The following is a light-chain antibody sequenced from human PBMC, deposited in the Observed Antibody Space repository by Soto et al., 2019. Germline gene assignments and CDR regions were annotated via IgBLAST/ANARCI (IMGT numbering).Light chain of an antibody. V-gene: IGKV3-11*01. Sequence: EIVLTQSPATPSLSPGERATPSCRASPSVSRHLAWYQQKPGQAPRLLIYDASIRATGIPARFSGSGSGTEFSLTISSLQPEDFAIYYCQQYSDWPPWTFGQGTKVDI. J-gene: IGKJ1*01. CDR3: QQYSDWPPWT. CDR2: DAS. CDR1: PSVSRH.